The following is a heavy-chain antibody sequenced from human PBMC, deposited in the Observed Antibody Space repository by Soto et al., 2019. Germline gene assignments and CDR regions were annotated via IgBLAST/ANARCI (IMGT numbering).Heavy chain of an antibody. D-gene: IGHD3-10*01. CDR1: GYSFTSYW. CDR3: ARQNYHGWGNYYGMDV. J-gene: IGHJ6*02. V-gene: IGHV5-51*01. CDR2: IYPGDSDT. Sequence: GESLKISCKGSGYSFTSYWIGWVRQMPGKGLEWMAIIYPGDSDTRYSPSFQGQVTISADKSISTAYLQWSSLKASDTAMYYCARQNYHGWGNYYGMDVWGQGTTVTVSS.